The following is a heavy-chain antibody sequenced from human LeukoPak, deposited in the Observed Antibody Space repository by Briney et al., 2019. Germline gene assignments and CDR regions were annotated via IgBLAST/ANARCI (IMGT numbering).Heavy chain of an antibody. CDR2: IRSKVNRYAT. Sequence: QTGESLRLSCAASGFIFSDHYMDWVRQAPEKGLEWVGRIRSKVNRYATEFAASVKGRFSISRDESQNSLYLQMNSLQIEDTAVYYCSRVDSGYDNDYWGQGTLVTVSS. CDR1: GFIFSDHY. J-gene: IGHJ4*02. D-gene: IGHD5-12*01. V-gene: IGHV3-72*01. CDR3: SRVDSGYDNDY.